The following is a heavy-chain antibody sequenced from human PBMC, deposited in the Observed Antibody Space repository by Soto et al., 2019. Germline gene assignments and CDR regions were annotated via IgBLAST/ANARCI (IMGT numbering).Heavy chain of an antibody. D-gene: IGHD1-26*01. CDR2: IIPMLGTT. CDR1: GGTFSSFA. CDR3: ARNRVRGGSYSVALNYFDN. J-gene: IGHJ4*02. V-gene: IGHV1-69*01. Sequence: QVQLVQSGAEVNKPGSSVKVSCKASGGTFSSFAISWVRQAHGQGLEWMGGIIPMLGTTKDAQKFQGRVTISADESTSTAYMQLSSLRSEDTAVYYCARNRVRGGSYSVALNYFDNWGQGTLVTVSS.